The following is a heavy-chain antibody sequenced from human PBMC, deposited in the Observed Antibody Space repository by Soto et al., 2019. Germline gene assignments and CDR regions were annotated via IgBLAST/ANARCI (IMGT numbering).Heavy chain of an antibody. Sequence: AGGSLRLSCAASGFTFSSYSMNWVRQAPGKGLEWVSYISSSSSTIYYADSVKGRFTISRGNAKNSLYLQMNSLRDEDTAVYYCARKNTYYYDSSGRMDVWGQGTTVTVSS. CDR2: ISSSSSTI. J-gene: IGHJ6*02. V-gene: IGHV3-48*02. CDR3: ARKNTYYYDSSGRMDV. D-gene: IGHD3-22*01. CDR1: GFTFSSYS.